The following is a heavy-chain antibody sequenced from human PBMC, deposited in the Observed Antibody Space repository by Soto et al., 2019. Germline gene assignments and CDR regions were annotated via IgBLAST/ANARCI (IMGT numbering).Heavy chain of an antibody. V-gene: IGHV3-21*06. CDR1: GFTFSRYS. CDR2: ISSGGNTK. CDR3: ARVAY. J-gene: IGHJ4*02. Sequence: EVQLVESGGGLVKPGGSLRLSRVASGFTFSRYSINWFRQAPGKGLEWVSSISSGGNTKSYANSVKGRFTISRDNAKNSLYLEMNSLRPEDTAVYYCARVAYWGQGTLVTVSS.